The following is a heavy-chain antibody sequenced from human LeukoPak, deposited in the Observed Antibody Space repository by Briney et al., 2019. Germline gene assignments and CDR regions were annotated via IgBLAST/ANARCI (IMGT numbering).Heavy chain of an antibody. V-gene: IGHV1-18*01. CDR1: NYTFTNYG. CDR2: ISAYNGNT. D-gene: IGHD4-23*01. Sequence: ASVKVSCKASNYTFTNYGISWVRQAPGQGLEWMGWISAYNGNTNYAQKLQGRVTMTTDTSTSTAYMELSSLRSEDTAVYYCARVLYSYGGNSLWGQGTLVTVSS. CDR3: ARVLYSYGGNSL. J-gene: IGHJ4*02.